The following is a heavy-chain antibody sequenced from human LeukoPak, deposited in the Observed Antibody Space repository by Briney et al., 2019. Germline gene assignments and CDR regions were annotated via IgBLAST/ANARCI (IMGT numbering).Heavy chain of an antibody. CDR2: IYYSGST. CDR3: ARGRGSGWYSGYYYYGMDV. V-gene: IGHV4-31*11. CDR1: GGSFSGYY. D-gene: IGHD6-19*01. Sequence: SETLSLTCAVYGGSFSGYYWSWIRQHPGKGLEWIGYIYYSGSTYYNPSLKSRVTISVDTSKNQFSLKLSSVTAADTAVYYCARGRGSGWYSGYYYYGMDVWGQGTTVTVSS. J-gene: IGHJ6*02.